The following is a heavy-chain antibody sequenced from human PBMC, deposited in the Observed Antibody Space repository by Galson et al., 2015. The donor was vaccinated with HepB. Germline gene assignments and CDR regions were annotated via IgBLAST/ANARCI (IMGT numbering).Heavy chain of an antibody. CDR1: GFTFSSYN. V-gene: IGHV3-48*02. CDR3: ARAPTGYGLDV. CDR2: ISSSSTGPI. Sequence: SLRLSCAASGFTFSSYNMNWVRHAPRKGLEWLSYISSSSTGPIYYADSVKGRFTISRDNAKNSLYLQMNSLRDEDTAVYYCARAPTGYGLDVWGQGTTVTVSS. J-gene: IGHJ6*02.